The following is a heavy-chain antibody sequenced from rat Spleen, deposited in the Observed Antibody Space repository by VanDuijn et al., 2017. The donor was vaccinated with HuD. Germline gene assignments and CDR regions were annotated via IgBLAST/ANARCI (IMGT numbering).Heavy chain of an antibody. D-gene: IGHD1-11*01. CDR3: ARQLTTEASFDY. CDR1: GFTFSNYG. Sequence: EVQLVESGGGLVQPGRSVKLSCAASGFTFSNYGMAWVRQAPKKGLEWVAYISYDGGSTYYRDPVKGRFTVSRDNAKSTLYLQMDSLRSEDTATYYCARQLTTEASFDYWGQGVMVTVSS. J-gene: IGHJ2*01. CDR2: ISYDGGST. V-gene: IGHV5-29*01.